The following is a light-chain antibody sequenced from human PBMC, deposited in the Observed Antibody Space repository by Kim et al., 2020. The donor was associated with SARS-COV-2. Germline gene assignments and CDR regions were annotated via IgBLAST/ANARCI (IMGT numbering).Light chain of an antibody. Sequence: GHSITISCTGTSSDVGSYNLVSWYQQHPGKAPKRMIYEVSKRPSGVSHRFSGSKSGSTASLTISGLQAEDEADYYCCSYAGSSYVVFGGGTKLTV. J-gene: IGLJ2*01. CDR3: CSYAGSSYVV. CDR2: EVS. CDR1: SSDVGSYNL. V-gene: IGLV2-23*02.